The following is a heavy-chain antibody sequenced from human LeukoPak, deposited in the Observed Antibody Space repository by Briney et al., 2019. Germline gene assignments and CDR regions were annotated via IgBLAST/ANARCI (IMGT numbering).Heavy chain of an antibody. D-gene: IGHD2-8*01. Sequence: GGSLRLSCAASGFSLRSSEMNWVRQAPGKGPEWVAHIISADIVEYYTDSVRGRFTMSRDNAKDLLYLHLNSLIDEVTAVYYCARDTVNGPFVISLDLWGQGVLVTVSS. V-gene: IGHV3-48*03. J-gene: IGHJ5*02. CDR3: ARDTVNGPFVISLDL. CDR2: IISADIVE. CDR1: GFSLRSSE.